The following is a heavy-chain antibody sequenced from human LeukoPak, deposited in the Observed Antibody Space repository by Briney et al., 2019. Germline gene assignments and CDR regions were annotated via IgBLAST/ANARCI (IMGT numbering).Heavy chain of an antibody. J-gene: IGHJ4*02. V-gene: IGHV1-8*03. CDR1: GYTFTRYD. Sequence: GASVKVSCKASGYTFTRYDINWVRQATGQGLEWMGWMNTKSGNTGHAQKFQGRVTITRDTSISTVYMELSSLRSEDTAVYYCARGSYYYGSESADYWGQGTLVTVSS. D-gene: IGHD3-10*01. CDR2: MNTKSGNT. CDR3: ARGSYYYGSESADY.